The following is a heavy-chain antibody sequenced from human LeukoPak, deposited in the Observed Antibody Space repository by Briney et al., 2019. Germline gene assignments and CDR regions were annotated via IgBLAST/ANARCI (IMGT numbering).Heavy chain of an antibody. Sequence: SETLSLTCTVSGGSISSGGYYWSWIRQHPGKGLEWIGYIYYSGSTYYNPSLKSRVTISVDTSKNQFSLKLSSVTAADTAVYYCARASGSTRPLYYMAVWGKGTTVTVSS. V-gene: IGHV4-31*03. J-gene: IGHJ6*03. CDR1: GGSISSGGYY. CDR2: IYYSGST. CDR3: ARASGSTRPLYYMAV. D-gene: IGHD2-2*01.